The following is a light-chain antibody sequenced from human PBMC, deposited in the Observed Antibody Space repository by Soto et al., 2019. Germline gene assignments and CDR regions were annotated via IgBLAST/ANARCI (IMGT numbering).Light chain of an antibody. CDR3: CSYAGSTTYVV. J-gene: IGLJ2*01. V-gene: IGLV2-23*01. CDR2: EDT. Sequence: QSALTQPASVSGSPGQSITISCTGTSSDVGGYNLVSWYQQHPGKAPKLMIFEDTKRPSGVSNRFSGSKSGNPASLTISGLQAQDEADYYCCSYAGSTTYVVFGGGTKLTVL. CDR1: SSDVGGYNL.